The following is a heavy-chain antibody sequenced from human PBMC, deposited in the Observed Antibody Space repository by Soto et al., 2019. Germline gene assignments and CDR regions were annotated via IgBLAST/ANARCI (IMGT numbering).Heavy chain of an antibody. D-gene: IGHD3-3*02. J-gene: IGHJ6*03. CDR2: ISYDGSNK. V-gene: IGHV3-30*18. Sequence: GGSLRLSCAASGFTFSSYGMHWVRQAPGKGLEWVAVISYDGSNKYYADSVKGRFTISRDNSKNTLYLQMNSLRAEDTAVYYCAKGTGGSLASSYYYYYMDVWGKGTTVTVSS. CDR1: GFTFSSYG. CDR3: AKGTGGSLASSYYYYYMDV.